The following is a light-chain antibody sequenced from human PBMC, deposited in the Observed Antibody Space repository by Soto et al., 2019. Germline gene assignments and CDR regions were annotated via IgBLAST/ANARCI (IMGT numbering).Light chain of an antibody. CDR1: QTISGTY. Sequence: EIVLTQSPGTLSLSPCERSTLSFRASQTISGTYLAWYQQKPGQAPRLLIYSSSSRAAGVSDRFSGSGSGTDFSLTISRLEPEDFAMYYCQQYGRSPTWTFGQGTKVDIK. J-gene: IGKJ1*01. CDR2: SSS. CDR3: QQYGRSPTWT. V-gene: IGKV3-20*01.